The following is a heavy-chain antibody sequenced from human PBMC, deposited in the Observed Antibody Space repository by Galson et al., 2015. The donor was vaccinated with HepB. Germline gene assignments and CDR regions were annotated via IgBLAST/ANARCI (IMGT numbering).Heavy chain of an antibody. Sequence: SLRLSCAASGFTFINYAMAWVRQAPGKGLEWVSTINGGGGNTYYADSVKGRFSISRDNSKNTLYLQMRYVRAEDTAVYFCAKGCGATCYSDFDYWGQGILVTVSS. D-gene: IGHD2-15*01. J-gene: IGHJ4*02. CDR1: GFTFINYA. CDR3: AKGCGATCYSDFDY. V-gene: IGHV3-23*01. CDR2: INGGGGNT.